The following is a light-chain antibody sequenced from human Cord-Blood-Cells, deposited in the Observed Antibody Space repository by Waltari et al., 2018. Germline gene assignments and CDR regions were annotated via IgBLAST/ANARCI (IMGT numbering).Light chain of an antibody. CDR3: AAWDDSLNGVV. CDR1: SSNIGSNT. V-gene: IGLV1-44*01. Sequence: GQRFTISCSGSSSNIGSNTVNWYQQLPGTAPKLLIYSNNQRPSGVPDRFSGSKSGTSASLAISGRQSEDEADYYCAAWDDSLNGVVFGGGTKLTVL. CDR2: SNN. J-gene: IGLJ2*01.